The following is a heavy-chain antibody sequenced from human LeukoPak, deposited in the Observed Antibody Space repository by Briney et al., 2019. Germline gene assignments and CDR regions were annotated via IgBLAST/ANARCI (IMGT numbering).Heavy chain of an antibody. CDR3: TRDSLHYYDNSGTWHYFDC. V-gene: IGHV3-53*01. Sequence: GGSLRLSCAASGFTVSNNYMSWVRQAPGKGLEWVSVIYSGGATYYADSVKGRFTISRDNSKNTLYLQMNSLRAEDTAVYYCTRDSLHYYDNSGTWHYFDCWGQGTLVTVSS. J-gene: IGHJ4*02. CDR2: IYSGGAT. D-gene: IGHD3-22*01. CDR1: GFTVSNNY.